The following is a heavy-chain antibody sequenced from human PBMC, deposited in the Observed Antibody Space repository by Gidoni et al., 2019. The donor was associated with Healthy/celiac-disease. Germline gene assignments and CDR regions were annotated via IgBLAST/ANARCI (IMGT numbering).Heavy chain of an antibody. Sequence: EVQLVQSGAEVKKPGESLKLPCTGSGYSFTSDWIGWVRQMPGKGLEWIGIIYPGDSDTRYSPSFQCKVTISADKSISTAYLQLSSLKASDSAMYYCARLRRSSGYFDLWGRGTLVTVSS. CDR1: GYSFTSDW. CDR3: ARLRRSSGYFDL. CDR2: IYPGDSDT. D-gene: IGHD6-19*01. V-gene: IGHV5-51*01. J-gene: IGHJ2*01.